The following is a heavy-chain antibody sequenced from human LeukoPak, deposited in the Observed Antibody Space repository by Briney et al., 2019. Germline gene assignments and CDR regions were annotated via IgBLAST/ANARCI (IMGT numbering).Heavy chain of an antibody. CDR1: GFTFSSYW. CDR3: AKVGGDYVYYYYYMDV. D-gene: IGHD4-17*01. V-gene: IGHV3-74*01. J-gene: IGHJ6*03. Sequence: PGGSLRLSCAASGFTFSSYWMHWVRQAPGKGLVWVSRINSDGSSTYYADSVKGRFTISRDNSKNTLYLQMNSLRAEDTAVYYCAKVGGDYVYYYYYMDVWGKGTTVTISS. CDR2: INSDGSST.